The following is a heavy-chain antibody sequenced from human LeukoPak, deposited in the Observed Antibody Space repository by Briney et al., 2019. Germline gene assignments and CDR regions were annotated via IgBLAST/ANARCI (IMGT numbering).Heavy chain of an antibody. CDR3: ANSANYGGNSGYFDS. Sequence: SETLSLTCTVSGGSISSSSYFWGWIRQPPRKGLEWIASTSYRGSTYYNPSLKSRVTISVDTPKNQFSLKLTSVTAADTAVYYCANSANYGGNSGYFDSWAQGTLVTVSS. CDR1: GGSISSSSYF. V-gene: IGHV4-39*01. J-gene: IGHJ4*02. D-gene: IGHD4-23*01. CDR2: TSYRGST.